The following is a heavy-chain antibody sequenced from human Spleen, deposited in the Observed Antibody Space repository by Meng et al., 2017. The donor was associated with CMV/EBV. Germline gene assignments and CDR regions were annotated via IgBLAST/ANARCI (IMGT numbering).Heavy chain of an antibody. Sequence: GGSLRLSCAASGLTFSRYEMNWVRQAPGKGLEWLAFISSSDSSMYYADSVQGRFTISRDNAKKSLYLQMNSLRAEDTAVYYCAISIRNDYGDYWGQGTLVTVSS. CDR1: GLTFSRYE. CDR2: ISSSDSSM. CDR3: AISIRNDYGDY. J-gene: IGHJ4*02. D-gene: IGHD2/OR15-2a*01. V-gene: IGHV3-48*03.